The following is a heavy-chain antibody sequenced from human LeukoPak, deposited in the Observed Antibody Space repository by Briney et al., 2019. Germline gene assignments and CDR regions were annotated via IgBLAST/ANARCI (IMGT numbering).Heavy chain of an antibody. CDR3: ARGRGTSLIGWFDS. Sequence: GGSLRLSCAASGSGFTFSSSGMHWVRQAPGKGLEWVALIWSDGSNKYYAGSVKGRFTISRDNLNNTLYLQMHNLRADDAAVYYCARGRGTSLIGWFDSWGQGTLVTVSS. CDR1: GSGFTFSSSG. V-gene: IGHV3-33*08. CDR2: IWSDGSNK. J-gene: IGHJ5*01. D-gene: IGHD3-16*01.